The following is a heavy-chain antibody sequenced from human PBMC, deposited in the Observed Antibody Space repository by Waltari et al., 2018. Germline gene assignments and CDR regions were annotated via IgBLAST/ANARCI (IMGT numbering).Heavy chain of an antibody. CDR1: GFPLSRYW. Sequence: EVQLVESGGGLVQPGGSLRLSCAASGFPLSRYWLRWVRQAPGKGLEWVANIKQDGSEKYYVDSVKGRFTISRDNAKNSLYLQMNSLRAEDTAVYYCARGGRRVDYWGQGTLVTVSS. J-gene: IGHJ4*02. CDR3: ARGGRRVDY. V-gene: IGHV3-7*01. CDR2: IKQDGSEK.